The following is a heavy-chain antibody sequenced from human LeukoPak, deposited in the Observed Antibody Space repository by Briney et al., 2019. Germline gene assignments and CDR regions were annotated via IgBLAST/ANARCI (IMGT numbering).Heavy chain of an antibody. V-gene: IGHV1-18*01. Sequence: GSSVKVSCKASGFTFTDFGISWVRQAPGQGLEWMGWIRVSNGNTDYAQKFQGRVTMTTDTSTNTAYMELKGPRSDDTAVYYCTRDRSNNDSWDQGTLVTVSS. J-gene: IGHJ4*02. CDR3: TRDRSNNDS. D-gene: IGHD6-13*01. CDR2: IRVSNGNT. CDR1: GFTFTDFG.